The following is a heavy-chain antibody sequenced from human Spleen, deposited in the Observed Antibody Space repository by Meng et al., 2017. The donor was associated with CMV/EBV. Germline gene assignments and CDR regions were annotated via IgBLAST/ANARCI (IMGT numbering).Heavy chain of an antibody. J-gene: IGHJ6*02. Sequence: ASVKVSCKASGYTFTNYGISWVRQAPGQGLEWMGWISPYNGDTNYALKFQGRVTMTTETSTSTAYLELRSLRSDDTAVYYCARDYLRFHGYFYYGMDVWGQGTTVTVSS. CDR3: ARDYLRFHGYFYYGMDV. D-gene: IGHD3-3*01. CDR2: ISPYNGDT. CDR1: GYTFTNYG. V-gene: IGHV1-18*04.